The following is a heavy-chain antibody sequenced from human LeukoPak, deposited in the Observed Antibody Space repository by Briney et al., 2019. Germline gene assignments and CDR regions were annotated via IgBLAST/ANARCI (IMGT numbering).Heavy chain of an antibody. CDR1: GYTFTSYA. CDR3: ARVRSGYYSD. CDR2: IIPIFGTA. V-gene: IGHV1-69*13. D-gene: IGHD3-3*01. Sequence: ASVKVSCKASGYTFTSYAMNWVRQAPGQGLEWMGGIIPIFGTANYAQKFQGRVTITADESTSTAYMELSSLRSEDTAVYYCARVRSGYYSDWGQGTLVTVSS. J-gene: IGHJ4*02.